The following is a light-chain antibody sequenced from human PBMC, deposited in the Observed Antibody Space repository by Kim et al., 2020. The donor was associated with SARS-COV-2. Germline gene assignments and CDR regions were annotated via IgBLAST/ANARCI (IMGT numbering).Light chain of an antibody. Sequence: VTIACTGSSSNVGAGYDVHWYQQLPGTAPKLLIYGNSNRPSGVPDRFSGSKSGTSASLAITGLQAEDEADYYCQSYDSSLSGVVFGGGTQLTVL. V-gene: IGLV1-40*01. CDR2: GNS. CDR1: SSNVGAGYD. CDR3: QSYDSSLSGVV. J-gene: IGLJ2*01.